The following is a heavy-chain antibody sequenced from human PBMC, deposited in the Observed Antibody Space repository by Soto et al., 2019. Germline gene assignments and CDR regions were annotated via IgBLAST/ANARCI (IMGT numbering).Heavy chain of an antibody. Sequence: HPGGSLRLSCAASGFTVSSNYMSWVRQAPGKGLEWVSVIYSGGSTYYADSVKGRFTISRDNSKNTLYLQMNSLRAEDTAVYYCASYSGYEYYYYYYYYMDVWGKGTTVTVSS. J-gene: IGHJ6*03. CDR1: GFTVSSNY. D-gene: IGHD5-12*01. V-gene: IGHV3-66*01. CDR3: ASYSGYEYYYYYYYYMDV. CDR2: IYSGGST.